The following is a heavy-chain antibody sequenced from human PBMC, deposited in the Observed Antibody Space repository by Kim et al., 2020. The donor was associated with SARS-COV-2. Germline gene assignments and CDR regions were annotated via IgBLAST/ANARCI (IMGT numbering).Heavy chain of an antibody. Sequence: SETLSLTCTVSGGSISSYYWSWIRQPAGKGLECIGRIYTSGSTNYNPSLKSRVTMSVDTSKNQFSLKLSSVTAADTAVYYCARDVGDYDFWSGYPLNWFDPWGQGTLVTVSS. D-gene: IGHD3-3*01. J-gene: IGHJ5*02. CDR1: GGSISSYY. CDR3: ARDVGDYDFWSGYPLNWFDP. V-gene: IGHV4-4*07. CDR2: IYTSGST.